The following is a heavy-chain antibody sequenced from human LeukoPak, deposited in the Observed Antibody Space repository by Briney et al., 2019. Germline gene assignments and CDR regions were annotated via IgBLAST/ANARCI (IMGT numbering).Heavy chain of an antibody. D-gene: IGHD3-22*01. Sequence: SETLPLTCAVYGGSFSGYYWSWIRQPPGKGLEWIGEINHSGSTNYNPSLKSRVTISVDTSKKQFSLKLSSVTAADTAVYYCVTYYFDSSGPKKNYWGQGTLVTVSS. V-gene: IGHV4-34*01. J-gene: IGHJ4*02. CDR1: GGSFSGYY. CDR2: INHSGST. CDR3: VTYYFDSSGPKKNY.